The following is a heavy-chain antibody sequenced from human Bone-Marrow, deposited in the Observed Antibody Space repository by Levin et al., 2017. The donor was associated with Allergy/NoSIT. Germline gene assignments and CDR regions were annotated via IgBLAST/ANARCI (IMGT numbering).Heavy chain of an antibody. D-gene: IGHD1-26*01. CDR1: GFTFSNYA. J-gene: IGHJ5*01. CDR3: AKSGRGNWFDS. CDR2: IKGDGDST. Sequence: GGSLRLSCAASGFTFSNYAMNWVRQAPGKGLEWVSGIKGDGDSTFYADSVKGQFTISRDNSKNTLYLQMNSLRAEDTDVYFCAKSGRGNWFDSWGQGTLVTVSS. V-gene: IGHV3-23*01.